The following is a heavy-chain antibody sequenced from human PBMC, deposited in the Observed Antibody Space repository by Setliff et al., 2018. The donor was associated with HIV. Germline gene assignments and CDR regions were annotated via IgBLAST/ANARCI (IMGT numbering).Heavy chain of an antibody. D-gene: IGHD3-22*01. V-gene: IGHV4-31*03. Sequence: SETLSLTCTVSDGYINSGAEYWGWIRHHPGKGLEWIGYIYYGGERYYNPSLKGRVSLSMDTSKNQFSLKLSSVTVADTAMYYCARADYDRSGYYPFDYWGQGTPVTVSS. CDR1: DGYINSGAEY. CDR3: ARADYDRSGYYPFDY. CDR2: IYYGGER. J-gene: IGHJ4*02.